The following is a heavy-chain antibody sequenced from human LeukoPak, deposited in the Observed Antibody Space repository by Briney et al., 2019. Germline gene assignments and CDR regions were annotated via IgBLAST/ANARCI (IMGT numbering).Heavy chain of an antibody. CDR1: GFTFSSYE. CDR3: ARDHSSGSYYVDY. D-gene: IGHD3-10*01. V-gene: IGHV3-48*03. Sequence: GGSLRLSCAASGFTFSSYEMNWVRQGPGQGLEWASYISTSGHTIFYADSVKGRFTISRDNAKNSLYLQMNSLRAEDTAVYYCARDHSSGSYYVDYWGPGTLVTVSS. CDR2: ISTSGHTI. J-gene: IGHJ4*02.